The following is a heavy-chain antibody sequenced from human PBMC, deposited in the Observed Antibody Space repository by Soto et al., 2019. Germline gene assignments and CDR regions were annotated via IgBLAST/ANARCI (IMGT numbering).Heavy chain of an antibody. V-gene: IGHV3-64*01. D-gene: IGHD4-4*01. J-gene: IGHJ4*02. Sequence: GGSLRLSCAASGFTFSSYAMHWVRQAPGKGLEYVSAISSNGGSTYYANSVKGRFTISRDNSKNTLYLQMGSLRAEDMAVYYCARTEGNTVTKYWGQGTLVTVSS. CDR3: ARTEGNTVTKY. CDR1: GFTFSSYA. CDR2: ISSNGGST.